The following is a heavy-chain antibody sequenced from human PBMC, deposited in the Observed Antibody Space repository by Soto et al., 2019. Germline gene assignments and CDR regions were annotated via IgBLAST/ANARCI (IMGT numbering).Heavy chain of an antibody. CDR3: ARCSGMQCIATSAITY. V-gene: IGHV3-21*01. D-gene: IGHD2-2*02. Sequence: EVQLVESGGGLVKPGGSLRLSCAASGFTFSDYSMNWVRQAPGKGLEWVSSISGSSTYISYGDSVRGRFTISRDNAKNFLYLQMNSLTAQATAICYRARCSGMQCIATSAITYWGQGTLVNVSS. CDR1: GFTFSDYS. J-gene: IGHJ4*02. CDR2: ISGSSTYI.